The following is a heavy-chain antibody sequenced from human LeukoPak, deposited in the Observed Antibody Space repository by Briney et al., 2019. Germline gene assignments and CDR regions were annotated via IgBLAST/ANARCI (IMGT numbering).Heavy chain of an antibody. CDR3: ARDDYSNYSLNY. V-gene: IGHV1-3*03. CDR1: GYTFTSYY. CDR2: INAGNGNT. J-gene: IGHJ4*02. Sequence: ASVKVSCKASGYTFTSYYMHWVRQAPGQRLEWMGWINAGNGNTKYSQEFQGRVTITRDTSASTAYMELSSLRSEDMAVYYCARDDYSNYSLNYWGQGTLVTVSS. D-gene: IGHD4-11*01.